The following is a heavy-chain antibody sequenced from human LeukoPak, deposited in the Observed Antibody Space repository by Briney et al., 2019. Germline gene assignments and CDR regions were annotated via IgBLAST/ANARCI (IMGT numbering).Heavy chain of an antibody. CDR3: AKVGGSGSYFPDY. CDR2: ISANAAST. J-gene: IGHJ4*02. V-gene: IGHV3-23*01. Sequence: GGSLTLSCAASGFTLSSYAMSWVRQAPGKGLEWVSAISANAASTYNADSVKGRFTISRDNSRNTVYLQMNSLRAEDTAVYYCAKVGGSGSYFPDYWGQGTLVTVSS. CDR1: GFTLSSYA. D-gene: IGHD3-10*01.